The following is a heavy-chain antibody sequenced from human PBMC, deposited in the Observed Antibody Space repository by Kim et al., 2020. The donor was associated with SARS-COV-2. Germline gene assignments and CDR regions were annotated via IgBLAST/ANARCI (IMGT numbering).Heavy chain of an antibody. D-gene: IGHD2-2*01. J-gene: IGHJ4*02. CDR1: GGSISSSSYY. V-gene: IGHV4-39*01. Sequence: SETLSLTCTVSGGSISSSSYYWGWIRQPPGKGLEWIGSIYYSGSTYYNPSLKSRVTISVDTSKNQFSLKLSSVTAADTAVYYCARHGLIVVVHNIGLFDYWGQGTLVTVSS. CDR3: ARHGLIVVVHNIGLFDY. CDR2: IYYSGST.